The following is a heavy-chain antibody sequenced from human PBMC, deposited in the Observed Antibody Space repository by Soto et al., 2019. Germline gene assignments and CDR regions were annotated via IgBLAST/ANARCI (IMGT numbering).Heavy chain of an antibody. J-gene: IGHJ4*02. CDR2: ISWNSGSI. CDR3: ARDHLYSTEYYFDY. Sequence: PGGSLRLSCAASGFTFDDYAMHWVRQAPGKGLEWVSAISWNSGSIGYADSVKGRFTISRDNAKNSLYLQMNSLRAEDTAVYYCARDHLYSTEYYFDYWGQGTLVTVSS. D-gene: IGHD6-13*01. CDR1: GFTFDDYA. V-gene: IGHV3-9*01.